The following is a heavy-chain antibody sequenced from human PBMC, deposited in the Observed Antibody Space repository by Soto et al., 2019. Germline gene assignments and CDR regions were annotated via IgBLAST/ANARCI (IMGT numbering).Heavy chain of an antibody. Sequence: GESLKISCKGSGYSFTSYWIGWVRQMPGKGLEWMGIIYPGDSDTRYSPSFQGQVTISADKSISTAYLQWSSLKASDTAMYYCARPSYDFWSGYRSIRAFDIWGQGTMVTVS. J-gene: IGHJ3*02. CDR1: GYSFTSYW. CDR3: ARPSYDFWSGYRSIRAFDI. D-gene: IGHD3-3*01. V-gene: IGHV5-51*01. CDR2: IYPGDSDT.